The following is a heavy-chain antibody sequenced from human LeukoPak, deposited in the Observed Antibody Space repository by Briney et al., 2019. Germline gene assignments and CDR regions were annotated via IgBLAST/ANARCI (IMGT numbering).Heavy chain of an antibody. J-gene: IGHJ3*02. CDR3: ARDGSGSRDAFDI. D-gene: IGHD1-26*01. CDR1: RGTFSSYA. V-gene: IGHV1-69*05. CDR2: IIPIFGTA. Sequence: SVKVSCKASRGTFSSYAISWVRQAPGQGLEWMGGIIPIFGTANYAQKFQGRVTVTTDESTSTAYMELSSLRSEDTAVYYCARDGSGSRDAFDIWGQGTMVTVSS.